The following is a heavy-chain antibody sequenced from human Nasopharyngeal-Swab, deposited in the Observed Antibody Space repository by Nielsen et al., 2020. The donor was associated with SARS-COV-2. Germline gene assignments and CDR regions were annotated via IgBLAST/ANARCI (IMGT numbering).Heavy chain of an antibody. CDR2: INPGGGSA. D-gene: IGHD2-15*01. J-gene: IGHJ5*02. CDR1: GYTFTRYY. CDR3: ARGGDPREVVAATDCFDP. V-gene: IGHV1-46*01. Sequence: ASVKVSCKASGYTFTRYYIHWVRQAPGQGLEWMGIINPGGGSARYSQNFQGRVTMTRDTSTSTGYMELSSLRSEDTAVYYCARGGDPREVVAATDCFDPWGQGTLVTVSS.